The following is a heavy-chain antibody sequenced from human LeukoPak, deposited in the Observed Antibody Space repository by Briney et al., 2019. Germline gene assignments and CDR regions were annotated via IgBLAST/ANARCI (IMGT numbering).Heavy chain of an antibody. CDR3: PKDHDYGDYEDWFDP. J-gene: IGHJ5*02. D-gene: IGHD4-17*01. V-gene: IGHV3-23*01. CDR2: ISGSGGST. CDR1: GFTFSSYA. Sequence: GGSLRLSCAASGFTFSSYAMSWVRQAPGKGLEWVSAISGSGGSTYYADSVKGRFTISRDNSKHTLYLQMNRLRAEDTAVYYCPKDHDYGDYEDWFDPWGQGTLVTVSS.